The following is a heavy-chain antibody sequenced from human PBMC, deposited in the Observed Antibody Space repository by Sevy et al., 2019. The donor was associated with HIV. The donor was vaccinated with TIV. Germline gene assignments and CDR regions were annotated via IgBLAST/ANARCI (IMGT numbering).Heavy chain of an antibody. J-gene: IGHJ6*02. Sequence: ASVKVSCKASGGTFSSYAISWVRQAPGQGLEWMGGIIPIFGTANYAQKFQGRVTITADESTSTAYMELSSLRSEDTDVYYCARDSRGIIIAVTSDYYYGMDVWGQGTTVTVSS. V-gene: IGHV1-69*13. CDR3: ARDSRGIIIAVTSDYYYGMDV. CDR2: IIPIFGTA. D-gene: IGHD6-19*01. CDR1: GGTFSSYA.